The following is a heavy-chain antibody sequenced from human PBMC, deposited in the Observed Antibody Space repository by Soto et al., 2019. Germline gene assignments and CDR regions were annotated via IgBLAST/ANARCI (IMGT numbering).Heavy chain of an antibody. D-gene: IGHD3-10*01. CDR3: ARVGSLVDY. CDR2: IIPILGIA. CDR1: GGTFSSYT. V-gene: IGHV1-69*02. J-gene: IGHJ4*02. Sequence: QVQLVQSGAEVKKPGSSVKVSCKASGGTFSSYTISWVRQAPGQGLEWMGRIIPILGIANYAQKLQGRVTINADKSTSTAYMELSSLRSKDTAVYYCARVGSLVDYWGQGTLVTVSS.